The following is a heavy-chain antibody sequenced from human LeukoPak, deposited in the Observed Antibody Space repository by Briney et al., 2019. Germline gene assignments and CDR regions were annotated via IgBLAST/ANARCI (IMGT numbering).Heavy chain of an antibody. CDR1: GGSFSGYY. CDR2: INHSGST. Sequence: SETLSLTCAVYGGSFSGYYWSWIRQPPGKGLEWIGEINHSGSTNYNPSLKSRVTISVDTSKNQFSLKLSSVTAADTAAYYCARGRSRITSRDAFDIWGQGTMVTVSS. J-gene: IGHJ3*02. D-gene: IGHD3-10*01. CDR3: ARGRSRITSRDAFDI. V-gene: IGHV4-34*09.